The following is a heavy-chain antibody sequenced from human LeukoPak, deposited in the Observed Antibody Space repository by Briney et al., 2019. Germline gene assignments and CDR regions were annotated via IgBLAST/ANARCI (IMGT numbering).Heavy chain of an antibody. CDR2: INPNSGGT. CDR1: GYTFTGYC. J-gene: IGHJ2*01. Sequence: ASVKVSCKASGYTFTGYCMHWVRQAPGQGLEWMGWINPNSGGTNCRVTMTRDTSISTAYMELSRLRSDDTAVYYCAREIVRYYSDMYFDLWGRGTLVTVSS. D-gene: IGHD2/OR15-2a*01. CDR3: AREIVRYYSDMYFDL. V-gene: IGHV1-2*02.